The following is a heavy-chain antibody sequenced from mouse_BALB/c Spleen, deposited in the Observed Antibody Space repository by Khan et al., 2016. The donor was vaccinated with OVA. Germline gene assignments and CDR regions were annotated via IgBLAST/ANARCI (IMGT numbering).Heavy chain of an antibody. V-gene: IGHV5-6*01. CDR3: ASHLAGTFAY. CDR2: ISSDGDYT. CDR1: GFTFSSYS. J-gene: IGHJ3*01. D-gene: IGHD4-1*01. Sequence: EVELVESGGDLVKPGGSLKLSCAASGFTFSSYSMSWVRQTPDKRLDWVATISSDGDYTYFPDSVKGRFIISRDNAKNTLNLQMSSLRTEDTALYYCASHLAGTFAYWGQGTQVTVSA.